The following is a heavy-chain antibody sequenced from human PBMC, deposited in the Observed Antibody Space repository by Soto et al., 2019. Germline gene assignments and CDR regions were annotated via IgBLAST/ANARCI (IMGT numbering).Heavy chain of an antibody. J-gene: IGHJ3*01. CDR3: ARGGGYYGSGAYWGRAFDV. V-gene: IGHV1-46*01. CDR2: INPSDGTT. Sequence: QEQLVQSGAEVKKPGASVMVSCKAPGYTFTSYYMHWVRQAPGQGLEWMGLINPSDGTTNYAQMFGGRVTMSRATSRNAFYMELSSMRSEDTAVYYGARGGGYYGSGAYWGRAFDVWGQGTMVTVSS. CDR1: GYTFTSYY. D-gene: IGHD3-10*01.